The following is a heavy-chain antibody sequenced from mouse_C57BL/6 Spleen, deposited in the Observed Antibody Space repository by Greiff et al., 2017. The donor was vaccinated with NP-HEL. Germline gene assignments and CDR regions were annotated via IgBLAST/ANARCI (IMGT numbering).Heavy chain of an antibody. CDR2: IWGDGST. D-gene: IGHD2-12*01. CDR3: ATHVTRAMDY. V-gene: IGHV2-3*01. Sequence: VKLMESGPGLVAPSQSLSITCTVSGFSLTSYGVSWVRQPPGKGLEWLGDIWGDGSTNYHSAPISRLGLSTDNSKSQVFSKLNSLQTDDTATFYCATHVTRAMDYWGQGTSVTVSS. J-gene: IGHJ4*01. CDR1: GFSLTSYG.